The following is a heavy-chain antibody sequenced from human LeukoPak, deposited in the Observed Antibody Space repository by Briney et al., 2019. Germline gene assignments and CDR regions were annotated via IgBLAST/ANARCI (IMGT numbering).Heavy chain of an antibody. J-gene: IGHJ4*02. CDR3: ARVLYYYDSRGYRQFDY. V-gene: IGHV3-74*01. CDR1: GFTFSTYF. CDR2: INGDGIST. D-gene: IGHD3-22*01. Sequence: GGSLRLSCAASGFTFSTYFMHWVRQAPGKGLVWVSRINGDGISTTYADSVQGRFTISRDNSKNTLYLQMNSLRAEDTAVYYCARVLYYYDSRGYRQFDYWGQGTLVTVSS.